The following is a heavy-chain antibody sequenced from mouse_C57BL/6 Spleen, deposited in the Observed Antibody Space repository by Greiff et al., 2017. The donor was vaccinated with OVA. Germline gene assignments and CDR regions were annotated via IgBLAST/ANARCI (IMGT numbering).Heavy chain of an antibody. CDR3: ARQGDYG. Sequence: EVQLKESGGDLVKPGGSLKLSCAASGFTFSSYGMSWVRQTPDKRLGWVATISSGGSYTYYPDSVKGRFTISRDNAKNTLYLQMSSLKAEDTAMYYCARQGDYGWGQGTTLTVSS. J-gene: IGHJ2*01. V-gene: IGHV5-6*01. CDR2: ISSGGSYT. CDR1: GFTFSSYG. D-gene: IGHD2-4*01.